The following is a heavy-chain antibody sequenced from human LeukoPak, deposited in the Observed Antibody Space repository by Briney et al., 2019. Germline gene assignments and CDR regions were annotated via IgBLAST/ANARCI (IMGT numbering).Heavy chain of an antibody. D-gene: IGHD3-22*01. CDR1: GFTFSSYE. Sequence: GGSLRLSCAASGFTFSSYEMNWVRQAPGKGLEWVSYISSSGSTIYYADSVKGRFTISRDNSKNTLYLQMNSLRAEDTAVYYCAKEYRDSSGYSDAFDIWGQGTMVTVSS. CDR3: AKEYRDSSGYSDAFDI. CDR2: ISSSGSTI. V-gene: IGHV3-48*03. J-gene: IGHJ3*02.